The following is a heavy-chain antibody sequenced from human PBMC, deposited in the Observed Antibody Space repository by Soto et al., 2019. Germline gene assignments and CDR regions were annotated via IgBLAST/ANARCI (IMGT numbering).Heavy chain of an antibody. CDR1: GYTFTSYA. CDR2: INAGNGNT. J-gene: IGHJ5*02. D-gene: IGHD3-16*01. CDR3: ARDGVGDLFDP. Sequence: ASVKVSCKASGYTFTSYAMHWVRQAPGQRLEWMGWINAGNGNTKYSQKFQGRVTITRDTSASTAYMKLSSLRSEDTAVYYCARDGVGDLFDPWGQGTLVTVSS. V-gene: IGHV1-3*01.